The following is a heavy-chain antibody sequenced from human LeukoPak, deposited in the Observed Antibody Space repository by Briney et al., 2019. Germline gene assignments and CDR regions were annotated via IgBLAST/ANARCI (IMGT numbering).Heavy chain of an antibody. D-gene: IGHD5-24*01. V-gene: IGHV3-30*03. CDR1: GFTFSSYS. J-gene: IGHJ6*02. CDR2: ISYDGSNK. Sequence: PGGSLRLSCAASGFTFSSYSMNWVRQAPGKGLEWVAIISYDGSNKYYADSVKGRFTISRDNSKNTLYLQMNSLRAEDTAVYYCARDLGYNLLGFYYYGMDVWGQGTTVTVSS. CDR3: ARDLGYNLLGFYYYGMDV.